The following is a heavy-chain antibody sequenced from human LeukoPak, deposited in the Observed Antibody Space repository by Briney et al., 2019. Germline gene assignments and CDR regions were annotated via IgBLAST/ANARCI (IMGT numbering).Heavy chain of an antibody. CDR3: ARTPYSSSFFLDF. D-gene: IGHD6-6*01. V-gene: IGHV4-4*09. J-gene: IGHJ4*02. CDR2: IHNTGST. Sequence: SETLSLTCTVSGGSIGSSYWSWIRQPPGKGLEWIGYIHNTGSTNYNPSLESRVTIPVATSKNQFSLKLSSMAAADTAVYYCARTPYSSSFFLDFWGQGTLVTVSS. CDR1: GGSIGSSY.